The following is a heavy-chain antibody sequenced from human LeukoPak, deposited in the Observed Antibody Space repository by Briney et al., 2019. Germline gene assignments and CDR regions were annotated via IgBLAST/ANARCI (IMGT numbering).Heavy chain of an antibody. V-gene: IGHV3-9*03. J-gene: IGHJ3*01. CDR3: AKGASYRTYDAFDF. CDR1: GFTFDDYA. D-gene: IGHD4-11*01. Sequence: GGSLRLSCAASGFTFDDYAMHWVRQAPGKGLERVSGISWNSGSIGYADSVKGRFTISRDNAKSSLSLQMNSLRAEDMALYYCAKGASYRTYDAFDFWGQGTMVTVSS. CDR2: ISWNSGSI.